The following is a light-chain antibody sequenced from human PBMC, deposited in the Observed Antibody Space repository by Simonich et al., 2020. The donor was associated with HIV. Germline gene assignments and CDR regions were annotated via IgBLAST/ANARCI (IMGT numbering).Light chain of an antibody. J-gene: IGLJ2*01. Sequence: SYELTQPPSVSVSPGQTASITCSGIKLGNKYVCWYQQKPGQSPVLVIYEDNKQPSGIPERFSGSNSGNTATLTISGTQAMDEADYYCQAWDSSTVVFGGGTKLTVL. CDR3: QAWDSSTVV. V-gene: IGLV3-1*01. CDR1: KLGNKY. CDR2: EDN.